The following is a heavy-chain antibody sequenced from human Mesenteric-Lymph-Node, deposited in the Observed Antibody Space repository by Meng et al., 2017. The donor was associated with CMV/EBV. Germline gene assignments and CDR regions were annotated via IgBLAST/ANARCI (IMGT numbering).Heavy chain of an antibody. CDR1: GFTFSDYY. CDR3: ARDFYSSSEYFDY. CDR2: ISSNGTAI. Sequence: GGSLRLSCAASGFTFSDYYMSWIRQAPGKGLEWLAYISSNGTAIYYPDSVKGRFTISRDNAKNSLYLQMKSLRAEDTAVYYCARDFYSSSEYFDYWGQGTLVTVSS. J-gene: IGHJ4*02. V-gene: IGHV3-11*01. D-gene: IGHD6-13*01.